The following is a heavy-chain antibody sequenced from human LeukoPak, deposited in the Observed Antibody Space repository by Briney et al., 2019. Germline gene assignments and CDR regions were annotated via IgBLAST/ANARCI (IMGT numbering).Heavy chain of an antibody. D-gene: IGHD5-12*01. CDR2: ISGSGGRT. CDR3: ARGYKYGYYFDY. V-gene: IGHV3-23*01. Sequence: PGGSLRLSCAASGFTFSTYAMSWVRQAPGKGLEWVSAISGSGGRTYCADSVKGRFTISRDNAKNSLSLQMNSLRAEDTAVYYCARGYKYGYYFDYWGQGTLVTVSS. J-gene: IGHJ4*02. CDR1: GFTFSTYA.